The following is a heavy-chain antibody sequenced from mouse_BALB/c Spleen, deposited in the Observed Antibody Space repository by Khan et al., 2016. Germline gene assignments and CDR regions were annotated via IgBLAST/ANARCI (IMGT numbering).Heavy chain of an antibody. CDR3: ARTGDYPYYAMDY. D-gene: IGHD2-13*01. Sequence: QIQLVQSGPELKKPGETVKISCKASEYTFTNYGMNWVKQAPGKGLKWMGRINTTTGEPTYAEEFKGRFAFSLEASASTAYLQINNLKNEDSATYFCARTGDYPYYAMDYWGQGTSVTVSS. CDR1: EYTFTNYG. J-gene: IGHJ4*01. CDR2: INTTTGEP. V-gene: IGHV9-3*02.